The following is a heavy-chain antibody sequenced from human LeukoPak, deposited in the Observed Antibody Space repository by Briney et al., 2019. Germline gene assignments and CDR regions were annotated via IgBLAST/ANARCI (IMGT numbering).Heavy chain of an antibody. V-gene: IGHV4-34*01. J-gene: IGHJ4*02. CDR3: ARDGVTGTTVDY. CDR1: GGSFTGYY. Sequence: PSETLSLTCGVHGGSFTGYYWSWIRQPPGKGLEWIGEINHSGSTNYNPSLKSRVTISVDTSKNQFSLKLSSVTAADTAVYYCARDGVTGTTVDYWGQGTLVTVSS. CDR2: INHSGST. D-gene: IGHD1-20*01.